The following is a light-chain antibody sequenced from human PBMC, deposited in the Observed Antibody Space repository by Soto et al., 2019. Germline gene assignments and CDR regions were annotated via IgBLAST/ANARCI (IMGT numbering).Light chain of an antibody. Sequence: EIVLTQSPGTLSLSPVERATLSCRASQSVSSSYLAWYQQKPGQAPRLLIYGASSRATGIPDRFSGSGSGTDFTLTISRLEPEDFAVYYCQQYGSSPVTVGGGTKVDIK. V-gene: IGKV3-20*01. J-gene: IGKJ4*01. CDR1: QSVSSSY. CDR3: QQYGSSPVT. CDR2: GAS.